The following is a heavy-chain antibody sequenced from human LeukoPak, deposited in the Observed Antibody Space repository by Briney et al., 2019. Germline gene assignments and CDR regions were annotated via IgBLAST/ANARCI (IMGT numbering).Heavy chain of an antibody. Sequence: GSLRLSCAASGFRFSDFYMSWIRQAPGKGPEWVAYISGSGRKTNHADSVQGRFTISRDNVKNSLFLDMKSLRVEDTALYYCAGDRVAGTFDLWGQGTQVTVSS. CDR2: ISGSGRKT. V-gene: IGHV3-11*01. D-gene: IGHD6-19*01. CDR1: GFRFSDFY. CDR3: AGDRVAGTFDL. J-gene: IGHJ4*02.